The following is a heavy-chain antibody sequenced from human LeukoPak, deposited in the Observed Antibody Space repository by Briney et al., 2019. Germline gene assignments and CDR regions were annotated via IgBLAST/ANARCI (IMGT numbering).Heavy chain of an antibody. CDR2: KSYDGSNK. Sequence: GGSLRLSCAASGFTFSSYAMHWVRQAPGKGLEGVAVKSYDGSNKYYADSVKGRFTISRDNSKNKLYLQMNSLRAEDTAVYYCAREVGNYYDSSGYPGLFDYWGQGTLVTVSS. V-gene: IGHV3-30-3*01. CDR3: AREVGNYYDSSGYPGLFDY. CDR1: GFTFSSYA. J-gene: IGHJ4*02. D-gene: IGHD3-22*01.